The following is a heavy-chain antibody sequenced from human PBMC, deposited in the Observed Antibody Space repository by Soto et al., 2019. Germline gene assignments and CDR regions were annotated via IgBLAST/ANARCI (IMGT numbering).Heavy chain of an antibody. V-gene: IGHV1-46*01. CDR1: GYTFTTYY. CDR3: ARGGNGDNVGYWYVAI. Sequence: QVQLVQSGAEVKKPGASVEVSCKASGYTFTTYYIHWVRHAPGQGLEWMGVINPGGVSTKYAQKFQDRVTMTSDTSTSTVYMDRSCLRSEDTAVYCCARGGNGDNVGYWYVAIWGRGTLGTGS. D-gene: IGHD4-17*01. CDR2: INPGGVST. J-gene: IGHJ2*01.